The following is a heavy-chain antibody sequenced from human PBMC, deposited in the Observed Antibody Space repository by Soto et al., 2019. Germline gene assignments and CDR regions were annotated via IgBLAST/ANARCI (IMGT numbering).Heavy chain of an antibody. Sequence: QITLKESGPALVKPTQTLTLTCTCSGFSVTGSGVAVGWIRQPPGKALEWLALIYWDDDKRYSPSLKSRRTISRDTSKNQVGLTSTNMGPVDTGTYYCAHVGMSINHGYEFWGQGTLVTVPS. CDR1: GFSVTGSGVA. CDR3: AHVGMSINHGYEF. J-gene: IGHJ4*02. D-gene: IGHD2-15*01. V-gene: IGHV2-5*02. CDR2: IYWDDDK.